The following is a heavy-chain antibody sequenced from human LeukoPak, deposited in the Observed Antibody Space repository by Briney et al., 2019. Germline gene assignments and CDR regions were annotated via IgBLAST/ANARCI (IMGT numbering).Heavy chain of an antibody. D-gene: IGHD1-26*01. CDR2: LYYSGSS. V-gene: IGHV4-39*07. J-gene: IGHJ3*02. CDR3: AREAKIGSAFDI. CDR1: GDSISSSNSY. Sequence: PSETLSLTCTVSGDSISSSNSYRGWIRQPPGKGLEWIGSLYYSGSSYYNPSLKGRVTISVDTSKNQFSLKLSSVTAADTAVYYCAREAKIGSAFDIWGQGTMVTVSS.